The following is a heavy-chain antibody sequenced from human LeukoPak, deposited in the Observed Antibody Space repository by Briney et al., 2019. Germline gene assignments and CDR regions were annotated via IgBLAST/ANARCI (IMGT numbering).Heavy chain of an antibody. CDR1: GGSFSGYY. Sequence: SETLSLTCAVYGGSFSGYYWSWIRQPPGKGLEWIGEINHSGSTNYNPSLKSRVTISVDTSKNQFSLKLGSVTAADTAVYYCARCRSLRLTMALYYMDVWGKGTTVTVSS. CDR2: INHSGST. J-gene: IGHJ6*03. V-gene: IGHV4-34*01. CDR3: ARCRSLRLTMALYYMDV. D-gene: IGHD3-10*01.